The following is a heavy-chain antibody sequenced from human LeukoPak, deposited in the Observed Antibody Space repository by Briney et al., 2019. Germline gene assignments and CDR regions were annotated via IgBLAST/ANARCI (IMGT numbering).Heavy chain of an antibody. CDR2: IYTIGNT. V-gene: IGHV4-61*02. CDR1: GGSISSGSYY. J-gene: IGHJ3*02. Sequence: PSQTLSLTXNVSGGSISSGSYYWSGIRQPAGKGLEWIGRIYTIGNTNYNPSLKSRVTISIDTSNNHFSLKLNSVTAADTAVYYCARTEGDDAFDIWGQGTMVTVSS. CDR3: ARTEGDDAFDI. D-gene: IGHD3-10*01.